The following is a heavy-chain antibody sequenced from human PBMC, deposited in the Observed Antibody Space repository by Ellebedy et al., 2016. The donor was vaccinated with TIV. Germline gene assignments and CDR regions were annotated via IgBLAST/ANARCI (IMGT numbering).Heavy chain of an antibody. V-gene: IGHV4-59*02. Sequence: SETLSLTXAVYGGSVSGYFWTWIRQPPGKGLEWIGYIYYSGATFYNPSLKSRVTISLDTSNLQFSLRLNSVTAADTAIYYCAAAGTLTAGGYFDDWGQGTLVAVSS. CDR2: IYYSGAT. CDR3: AAAGTLTAGGYFDD. CDR1: GGSVSGYF. D-gene: IGHD1-14*01. J-gene: IGHJ4*03.